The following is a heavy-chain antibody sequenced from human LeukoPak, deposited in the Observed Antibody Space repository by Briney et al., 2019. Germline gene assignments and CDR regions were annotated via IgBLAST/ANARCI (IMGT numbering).Heavy chain of an antibody. CDR2: ISSSSSYI. Sequence: GGSLRLSCAASGFTFSSYGMHWVRQAPGKGLEWVSSISSSSSYIYYADSVKGRFTISRDNAKNSLYLQMNSLRAEDTAVYYCARAEDRYDSYFDYWGQGTLVTVSS. CDR3: ARAEDRYDSYFDY. D-gene: IGHD3-22*01. J-gene: IGHJ4*02. CDR1: GFTFSSYG. V-gene: IGHV3-21*01.